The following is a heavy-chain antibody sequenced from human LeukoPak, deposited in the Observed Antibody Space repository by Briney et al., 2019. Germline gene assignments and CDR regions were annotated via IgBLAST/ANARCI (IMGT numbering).Heavy chain of an antibody. Sequence: SGTLSLTCAVYGGSFSGYYWSWIRQPPGKGLEWIGEINHSGSTNYNPSLKSRVTISVDTSKNQFSLKLSSVTAADTAVYYCARGPRPPITIFYYYYYGMDVWGQGTTVTVSS. V-gene: IGHV4-34*01. CDR3: ARGPRPPITIFYYYYYGMDV. CDR2: INHSGST. CDR1: GGSFSGYY. J-gene: IGHJ6*02. D-gene: IGHD3-9*01.